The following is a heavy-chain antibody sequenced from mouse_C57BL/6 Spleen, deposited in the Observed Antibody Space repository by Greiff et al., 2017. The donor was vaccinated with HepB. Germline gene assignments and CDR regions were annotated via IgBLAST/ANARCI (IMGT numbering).Heavy chain of an antibody. Sequence: QVQLQQPGAELVRPGSSEKLSCKASGYTFTSYWMDWVKQRPGQGLEWIGNIYPSDSETHYNQKFKDKATLTVDKSSSTAYMQLSSLTSEDSAVYYCARYYYGSSDYWGQGTTLTVSS. CDR1: GYTFTSYW. CDR3: ARYYYGSSDY. J-gene: IGHJ2*01. CDR2: IYPSDSET. V-gene: IGHV1-61*01. D-gene: IGHD1-1*01.